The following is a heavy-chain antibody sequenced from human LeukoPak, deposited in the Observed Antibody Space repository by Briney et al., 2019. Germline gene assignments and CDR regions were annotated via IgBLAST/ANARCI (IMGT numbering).Heavy chain of an antibody. CDR2: IKSKTDGGTP. CDR1: GFTFSDYY. D-gene: IGHD3-9*01. Sequence: GGSLRLSCAASGFTFSDYYMSWIRQAPGRGLEWVGRIKSKTDGGTPDHAAPVKGRFTISRDDSKNMLYLQMNSLKTEDTAVYYCTTGAYDILTGYYHWYFDLWGRGTLVTVSS. J-gene: IGHJ2*01. CDR3: TTGAYDILTGYYHWYFDL. V-gene: IGHV3-15*01.